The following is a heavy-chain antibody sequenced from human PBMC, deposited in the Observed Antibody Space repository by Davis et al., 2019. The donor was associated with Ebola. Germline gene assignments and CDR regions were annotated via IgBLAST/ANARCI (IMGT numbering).Heavy chain of an antibody. CDR2: IYYSGST. CDR3: ASAPRAYYYGMDV. J-gene: IGHJ6*02. V-gene: IGHV4-39*01. Sequence: SETLSLTCTVSGGSISSSSYYWGWIRQPPGKGLEWIGSIYYSGSTYYNPSLKSRVTISVDTSKNQFSLKLSSVTAADTAVYYCASAPRAYYYGMDVWGQGTTVTVSS. CDR1: GGSISSSSYY.